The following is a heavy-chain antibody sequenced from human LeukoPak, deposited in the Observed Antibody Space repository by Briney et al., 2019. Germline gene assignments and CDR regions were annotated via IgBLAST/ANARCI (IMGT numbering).Heavy chain of an antibody. Sequence: GGSLRLSCAASGFTFSSYSMNWVRQAPGKGLEWVSSISSSSSYIYYADSVKGRFTISRDNAKNSLYLQMNSLRAEDTAVYYCAREGRGIAAATDRWDYWGQGTLVTVSS. D-gene: IGHD6-13*01. CDR2: ISSSSSYI. CDR1: GFTFSSYS. J-gene: IGHJ4*02. CDR3: AREGRGIAAATDRWDY. V-gene: IGHV3-21*01.